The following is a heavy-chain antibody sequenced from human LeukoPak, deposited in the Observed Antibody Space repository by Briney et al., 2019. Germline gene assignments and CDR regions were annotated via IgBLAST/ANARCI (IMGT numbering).Heavy chain of an antibody. CDR1: GFTFSSYS. J-gene: IGHJ4*02. CDR3: ARGYGDYALFDY. V-gene: IGHV3-48*01. Sequence: PGGSLRLSCAVSGFTFSSYSMNWVRQAPGKGLEWVSYISSSSSSKYYADSVKGRFTISRDNAKNSVYLQMNSLRAEDTAIYCCARGYGDYALFDYWGQGTLVTVSS. CDR2: ISSSSSSK. D-gene: IGHD4-17*01.